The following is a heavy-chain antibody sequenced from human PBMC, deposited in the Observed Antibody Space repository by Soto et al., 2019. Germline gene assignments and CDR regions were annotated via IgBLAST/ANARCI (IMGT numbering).Heavy chain of an antibody. D-gene: IGHD2-15*01. V-gene: IGHV3-23*01. Sequence: EVQLLESGGDLVQPGGSLRLSCAASGFSFSDYSMNWVRQAPGRGLEWVAFIDLSGTTRDYRESVKGRFTISKDKCMNTVYLQMNSVRVEDAAVYYCTKDRVPDGIYSFDYWGQGALVTVSS. CDR1: GFSFSDYS. CDR2: IDLSGTTR. J-gene: IGHJ4*02. CDR3: TKDRVPDGIYSFDY.